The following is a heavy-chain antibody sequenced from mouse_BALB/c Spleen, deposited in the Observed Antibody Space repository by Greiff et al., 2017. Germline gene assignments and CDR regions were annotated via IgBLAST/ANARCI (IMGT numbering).Heavy chain of an antibody. CDR1: GFTFSSYA. V-gene: IGHV5-6-5*01. Sequence: EVMLVESGGGLVKPGGSLKLSCAASGFTFSSYAMSWVRQTPEKRLEWVASISSGGSTYYPDSVKGRFTISRDNARNILYLQMSSLRSEDTAMYYCARGFDPSMDYWGQGTSVTVSS. CDR3: ARGFDPSMDY. J-gene: IGHJ4*01. CDR2: ISSGGST.